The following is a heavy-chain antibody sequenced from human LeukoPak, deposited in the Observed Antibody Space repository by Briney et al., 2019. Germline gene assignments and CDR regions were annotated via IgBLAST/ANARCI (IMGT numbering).Heavy chain of an antibody. Sequence: GGSLRLSCAASGFTFSSYSMNWVRQAPGKGLEWVSYISSSSSTIYYADSVKGRFTISRDNAKNSLYLQMNSLRAEDTAVYHCARDRELGSYCSGGSCYGVPDDYWGQGTLVTVSS. CDR1: GFTFSSYS. J-gene: IGHJ4*02. D-gene: IGHD2-15*01. V-gene: IGHV3-48*01. CDR3: ARDRELGSYCSGGSCYGVPDDY. CDR2: ISSSSSTI.